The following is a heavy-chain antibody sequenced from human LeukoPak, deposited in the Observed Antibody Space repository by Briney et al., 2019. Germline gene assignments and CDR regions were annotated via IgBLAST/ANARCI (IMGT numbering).Heavy chain of an antibody. CDR1: GFTFSSYG. D-gene: IGHD6-13*01. V-gene: IGHV3-30*02. J-gene: IGHJ4*02. CDR3: AKDKGSSWYGGPDY. Sequence: GGSLRLSCAASGFTFSSYGMHWVLQAPGKGLLWVAFIRYDGSNKYYADSVKGRFTISRDNSKNTLYLQMNSLRAEDTAVYYCAKDKGSSWYGGPDYWGQGTLVTVSS. CDR2: IRYDGSNK.